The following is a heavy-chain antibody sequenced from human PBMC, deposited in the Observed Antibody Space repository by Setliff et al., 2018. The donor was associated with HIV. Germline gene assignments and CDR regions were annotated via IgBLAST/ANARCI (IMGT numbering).Heavy chain of an antibody. J-gene: IGHJ4*02. V-gene: IGHV3-48*04. D-gene: IGHD1-26*01. Sequence: SGGSLRLSCAASGFTFSSYSMNWVRQAPGKGLEWVSYISSSSTIYYADSVKGRFTISRDNAKNSLYLQMNSLRAEDTAVYYCARARQWELPATDYWGQGTLVTVSS. CDR1: GFTFSSYS. CDR2: ISSSSTI. CDR3: ARARQWELPATDY.